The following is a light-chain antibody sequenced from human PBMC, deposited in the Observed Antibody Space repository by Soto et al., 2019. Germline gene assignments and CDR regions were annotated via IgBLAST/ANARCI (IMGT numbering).Light chain of an antibody. CDR2: TKS. V-gene: IGLV1-44*01. CDR1: RTNIGSNF. CDR3: ATWDDNVKGPV. J-gene: IGLJ2*01. Sequence: QSVLTQPPSASGPPGQRVTISCSGRRTNIGSNFVSWYQDVPGTAPKLLIYTKSHRPSGVPDRFSGSRSGNSASLDISGLQSDDEADYFCATWDDNVKGPVFGGGTKLTVL.